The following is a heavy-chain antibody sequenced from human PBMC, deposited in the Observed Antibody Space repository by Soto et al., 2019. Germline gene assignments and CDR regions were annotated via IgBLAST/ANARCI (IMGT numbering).Heavy chain of an antibody. J-gene: IGHJ6*02. Sequence: ASVKVSCKASGYTFTGYYMHWVRQAPGQGLEWMGWINPKSGGTNYAQKFQGRVTMTRDTSISTAYMEVSRLRSDDTAVYYCAALNNYGGNAWDYYYGMDVWGQGTTVTVSS. D-gene: IGHD4-17*01. CDR2: INPKSGGT. CDR1: GYTFTGYY. V-gene: IGHV1-2*02. CDR3: AALNNYGGNAWDYYYGMDV.